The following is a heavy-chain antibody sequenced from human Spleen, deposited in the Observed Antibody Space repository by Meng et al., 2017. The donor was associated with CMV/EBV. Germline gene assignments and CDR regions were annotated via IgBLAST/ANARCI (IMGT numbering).Heavy chain of an antibody. V-gene: IGHV3-30*02. CDR1: GFTFSESG. CDR2: IQYDEGNK. Sequence: VALVESGGGVVQPGGSLRLSCAASGFTFSESGMHWVRQAPGKGLEWVAFIQYDEGNKFYADSVKGRFTISRDTSKNTLYLQMDSLRLDDTAIYYCVKDNPVCHSWGQGTLVTVSS. J-gene: IGHJ4*02. CDR3: VKDNPVCHS.